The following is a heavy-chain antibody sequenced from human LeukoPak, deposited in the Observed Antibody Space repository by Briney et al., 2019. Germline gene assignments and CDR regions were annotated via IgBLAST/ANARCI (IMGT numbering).Heavy chain of an antibody. Sequence: SETLSLTCTVSGGSISSYYWSWIRQPPGKGLEWIGYIYYSGSTNYNPSLKSRVTISVDTSKNQFSLKLSSVTAADTAVYYCASNGGGFEYYCEISGPRAFDYWGQETLVTVAS. CDR3: ASNGGGFEYYCEISGPRAFDY. CDR2: IYYSGST. CDR1: GGSISSYY. V-gene: IGHV4-59*01. D-gene: IGHD3-22*01. J-gene: IGHJ4*02.